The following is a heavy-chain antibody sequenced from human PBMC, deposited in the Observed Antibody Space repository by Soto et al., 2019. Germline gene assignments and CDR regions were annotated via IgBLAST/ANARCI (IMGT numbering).Heavy chain of an antibody. J-gene: IGHJ4*01. V-gene: IGHV3-73*01. CDR3: ATDYTASDTGLDY. CDR2: IKSKANRYET. Sequence: VGSLRLSCAASGFTFSGSAMHWVRQASGKGLEWVGRIKSKANRYETSYGESVKGRFRVSRDDSKNTAHLQMNSLKTEDTAIYYCATDYTASDTGLDYWGHGTLVTVSS. D-gene: IGHD3-3*01. CDR1: GFTFSGSA.